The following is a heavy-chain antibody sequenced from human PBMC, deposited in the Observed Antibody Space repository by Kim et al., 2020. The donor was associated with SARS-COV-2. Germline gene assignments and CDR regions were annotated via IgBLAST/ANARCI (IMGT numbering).Heavy chain of an antibody. CDR1: GFNFSASA. Sequence: GGSLRLSCATSGFNFSASAIHWVRQASGKGLEWVGRSGRKGNTYATEYAVSVKGRFTISSDDSKNTAYLQMNSLKTEDTAVYYCVRLSADYSDSWGQGTL. CDR2: SGRKGNTYAT. D-gene: IGHD3-10*01. CDR3: VRLSADYSDS. V-gene: IGHV3-73*01. J-gene: IGHJ4*02.